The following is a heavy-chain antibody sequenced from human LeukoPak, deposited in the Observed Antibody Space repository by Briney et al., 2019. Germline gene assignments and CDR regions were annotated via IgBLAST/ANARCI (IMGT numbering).Heavy chain of an antibody. V-gene: IGHV3-23*01. J-gene: IGHJ6*03. Sequence: PGGSLRLSCAASGFTFSSYAMSWVRQAPGKELKWVSAISGSGGSTYYADSVKGRFTISRDNSKNTLYLQMNSLRAEDTAVYYCAKSGELLWFGELDYYYMDVWGKGTTVTVSS. CDR3: AKSGELLWFGELDYYYMDV. CDR1: GFTFSSYA. CDR2: ISGSGGST. D-gene: IGHD3-10*01.